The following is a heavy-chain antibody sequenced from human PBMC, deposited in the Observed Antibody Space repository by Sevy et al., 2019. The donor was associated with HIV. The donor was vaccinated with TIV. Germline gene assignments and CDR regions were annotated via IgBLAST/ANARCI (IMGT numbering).Heavy chain of an antibody. J-gene: IGHJ6*02. Sequence: GGSLRLSCAASGFTFSNAWMSWVRQAPGKGLEWVGRIKSKTDGGTTDYAAPVKGRFTISRDDSKNTLYLQMNSLKTEDTAVYYCTTGGYGGNSGPYYYYYGMDVWGQGTTVTVSS. CDR3: TTGGYGGNSGPYYYYYGMDV. CDR2: IKSKTDGGTT. CDR1: GFTFSNAW. D-gene: IGHD4-17*01. V-gene: IGHV3-15*01.